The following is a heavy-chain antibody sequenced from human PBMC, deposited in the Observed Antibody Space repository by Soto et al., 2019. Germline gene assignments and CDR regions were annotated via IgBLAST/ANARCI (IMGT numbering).Heavy chain of an antibody. D-gene: IGHD3-10*01. V-gene: IGHV4-59*08. J-gene: IGHJ4*02. Sequence: SETLSLTCTVSGGSIISYYWSWILQPPWKGLEWIGYIYYSGSTNYNPSLKSRVTISVDTSKNQFSLKLSSVTAADTAVYYCARLLYAGSGSYYKKYYFDYWGQGTPVTVSS. CDR2: IYYSGST. CDR1: GGSIISYY. CDR3: ARLLYAGSGSYYKKYYFDY.